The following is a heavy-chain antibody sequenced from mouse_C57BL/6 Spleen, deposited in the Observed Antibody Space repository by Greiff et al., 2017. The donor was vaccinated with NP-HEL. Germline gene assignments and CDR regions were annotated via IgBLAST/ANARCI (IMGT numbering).Heavy chain of an antibody. CDR3: ASPYDYDVYYYAMDY. CDR2: IYPRDGST. D-gene: IGHD2-4*01. V-gene: IGHV1-85*01. J-gene: IGHJ4*01. CDR1: GYTFTSYD. Sequence: VQLQQSGPELVKPGASVKLSCKASGYTFTSYDINWVKQRPGQGLEWIGWIYPRDGSTKYNEKFKGKATLTVDTSSSTAYLELHSLTSEDSAVYFCASPYDYDVYYYAMDYWGQGTSVTVSS.